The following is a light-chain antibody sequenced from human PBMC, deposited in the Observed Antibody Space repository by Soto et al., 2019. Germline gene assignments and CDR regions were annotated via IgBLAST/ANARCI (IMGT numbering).Light chain of an antibody. V-gene: IGKV4-1*01. CDR2: WAS. CDR1: QSVLYSSNNKNY. CDR3: QQYYITPYT. J-gene: IGKJ2*01. Sequence: DIVMTQSPDSPAVSLGERATINCKSSQSVLYSSNNKNYLAWYQQKPGQPPKLLIYWASTRESGVPDRFSGSGSGTDFTLTISSLQAEDVAVYYCQQYYITPYTFGQGTKLEIK.